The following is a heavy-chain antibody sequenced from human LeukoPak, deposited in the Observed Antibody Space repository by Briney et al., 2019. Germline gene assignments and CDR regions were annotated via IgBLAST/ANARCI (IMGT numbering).Heavy chain of an antibody. CDR2: IYSGGST. D-gene: IGHD6-13*01. Sequence: PGGSLRLSCAASGFTVSSNYMSWVRQAPGKGLEWVSVIYSGGSTYYADSVKGRFTISRDNSKNTLYLQMNSLRAEDTAVYYCARDLGSSSWYMTYYYYYMDVWGKGTTVTVSS. CDR1: GFTVSSNY. CDR3: ARDLGSSSWYMTYYYYYMDV. V-gene: IGHV3-66*01. J-gene: IGHJ6*03.